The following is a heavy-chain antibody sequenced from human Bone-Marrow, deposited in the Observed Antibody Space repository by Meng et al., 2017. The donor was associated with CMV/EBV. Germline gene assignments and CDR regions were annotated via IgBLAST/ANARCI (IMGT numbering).Heavy chain of an antibody. Sequence: GESLKISCAASGFTFSDYYMSWIRQAPGKGLEWVSYISSSGSTIYYADSVKGRFTISRDNAKNSLYLQMNSLRAEDTAVYYCARDSAVAGENYYYYGMDVWGQGTTVTVSS. CDR1: GFTFSDYY. J-gene: IGHJ6*02. V-gene: IGHV3-11*01. CDR3: ARDSAVAGENYYYYGMDV. CDR2: ISSSGSTI. D-gene: IGHD6-19*01.